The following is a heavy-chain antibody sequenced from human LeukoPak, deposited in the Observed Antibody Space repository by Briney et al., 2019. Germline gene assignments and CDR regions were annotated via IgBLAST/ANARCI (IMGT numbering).Heavy chain of an antibody. CDR3: ARSTITFGGAAFGI. D-gene: IGHD3-16*01. J-gene: IGHJ3*02. Sequence: SQTLSLTCAVPGGSINSGGHSWSWVRQPPGKGLEWIWYIYHSGSTYYNPSLTSRVTISVDTFKNKFSLKLSSVTAADTAVYYCARSTITFGGAAFGIWGQGTMVTVSS. CDR1: GGSINSGGHS. V-gene: IGHV4-30-2*01. CDR2: IYHSGST.